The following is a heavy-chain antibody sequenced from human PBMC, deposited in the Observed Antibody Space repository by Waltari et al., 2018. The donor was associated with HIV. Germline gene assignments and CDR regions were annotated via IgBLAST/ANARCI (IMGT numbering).Heavy chain of an antibody. Sequence: QVQLVQSGAEVQKPGASVKVSCKASGGNLMSYSINWVRQAPGQGLEWVGRIIQMLDKAHYAEKMQGRVTITADKYTSTAYMELRSLRLEDTGVYFCASARETMGVDFEFWGQGTLVTFSS. CDR2: IIQMLDKA. CDR3: ASARETMGVDFEF. J-gene: IGHJ4*02. CDR1: GGNLMSYS. V-gene: IGHV1-69*02. D-gene: IGHD3-10*01.